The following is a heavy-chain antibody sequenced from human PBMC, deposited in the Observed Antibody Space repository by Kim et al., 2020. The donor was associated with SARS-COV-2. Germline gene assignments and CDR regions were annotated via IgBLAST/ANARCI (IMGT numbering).Heavy chain of an antibody. J-gene: IGHJ6*02. V-gene: IGHV3-15*01. D-gene: IGHD4-4*01. CDR3: TTPSGSNYYYYYYGMDV. Sequence: VKGRFTISRDDSKNTLYLQMNSLKTEDTAVYYCTTPSGSNYYYYYYGMDVWGQGTTVTVSS.